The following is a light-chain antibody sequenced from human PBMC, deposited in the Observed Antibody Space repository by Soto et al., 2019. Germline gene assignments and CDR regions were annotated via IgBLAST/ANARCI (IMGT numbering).Light chain of an antibody. CDR3: GTWDSSLPGSVV. CDR2: DNN. Sequence: QSVLTQPPSVSAAPGEKVSISCSGGSSNIGSNYVSWYQQLPGAAPKLLIYDNNKRPSGIPDRFSGSTSGTSATLGITGLPTGDEADFYCGTWDSSLPGSVVFGGGTKVTVL. J-gene: IGLJ2*01. V-gene: IGLV1-51*01. CDR1: SSNIGSNY.